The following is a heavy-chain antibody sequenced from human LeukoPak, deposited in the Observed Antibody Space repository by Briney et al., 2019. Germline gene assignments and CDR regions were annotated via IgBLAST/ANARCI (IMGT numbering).Heavy chain of an antibody. D-gene: IGHD4-23*01. CDR2: IYYSGST. J-gene: IGHJ6*03. CDR3: ARDTGYGGNSGADYSYYMDV. Sequence: SETLSLTCTVSGGSISSYYWSWIRQPPGKGREWIGYIYYSGSTNYNPSLKSRVTISVDTSKNQFSLKLSSVTAADTAVYYCARDTGYGGNSGADYSYYMDVWGKGTTVTVSS. V-gene: IGHV4-59*01. CDR1: GGSISSYY.